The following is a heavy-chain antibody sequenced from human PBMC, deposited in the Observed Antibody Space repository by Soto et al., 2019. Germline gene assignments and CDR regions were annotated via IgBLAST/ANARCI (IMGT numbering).Heavy chain of an antibody. D-gene: IGHD1-7*01. CDR3: ATDRNWNYFYFVY. J-gene: IGHJ4*02. CDR1: GCTRTELS. Sequence: GASVKVACKVSGCTRTELSMHCVRQAPGKGLEWMGGFDPEDGETIYAQKFQGRVTMTEDTSTDTAYMELSSLRSEDTAVYYCATDRNWNYFYFVYWGQGTLVTVSS. CDR2: FDPEDGET. V-gene: IGHV1-24*01.